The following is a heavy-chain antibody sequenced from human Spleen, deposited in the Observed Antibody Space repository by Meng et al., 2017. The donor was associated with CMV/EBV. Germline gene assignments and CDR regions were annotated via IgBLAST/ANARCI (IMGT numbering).Heavy chain of an antibody. J-gene: IGHJ2*01. CDR1: FTRCY. V-gene: IGHV1-2*02. D-gene: IGHD2-2*02. Sequence: FTRCYMPVVRQAPGQGREWMGWINPNSGGTNYAQKFQGRVTMTRDTSISTAYMELSRLRSDDTAVYYCARDQGRYCSSTSCYKHFDLWGRGTLVTVSS. CDR2: INPNSGGT. CDR3: ARDQGRYCSSTSCYKHFDL.